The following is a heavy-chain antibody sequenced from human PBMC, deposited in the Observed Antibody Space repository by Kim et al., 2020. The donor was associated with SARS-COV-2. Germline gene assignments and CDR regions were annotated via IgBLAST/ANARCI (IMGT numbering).Heavy chain of an antibody. CDR2: LSSSSSYI. D-gene: IGHD3-22*01. Sequence: GGSLRLSCAASGFTFSSYSMNWVRQAPGKGLEWVSSLSSSSSYIYYADSVKGRFTISRDNAKNSLYLQMNSLRAEYTAVYYCASFGYYDSSGYYTLGDDAFDIWGQGTMVTVPS. J-gene: IGHJ3*02. CDR3: ASFGYYDSSGYYTLGDDAFDI. V-gene: IGHV3-21*01. CDR1: GFTFSSYS.